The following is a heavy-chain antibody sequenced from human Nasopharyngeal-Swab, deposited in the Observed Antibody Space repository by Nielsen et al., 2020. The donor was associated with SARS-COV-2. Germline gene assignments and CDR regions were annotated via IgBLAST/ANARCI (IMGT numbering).Heavy chain of an antibody. CDR1: GGSFSGYY. Sequence: LRLSCAVYGGSFSGYYWSWIRQPPGKGLEWIGEINHSGSTNYNPSLKSRVTISVDTSKNQFSLKLSSVTAADTAVYYCARRAVLRYPWPTKMGNAFDIWGQGTMVTVSS. CDR3: ARRAVLRYPWPTKMGNAFDI. CDR2: INHSGST. V-gene: IGHV4-34*01. J-gene: IGHJ3*02. D-gene: IGHD3-9*01.